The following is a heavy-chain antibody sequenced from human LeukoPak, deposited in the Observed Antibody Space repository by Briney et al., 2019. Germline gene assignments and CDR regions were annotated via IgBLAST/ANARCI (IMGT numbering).Heavy chain of an antibody. Sequence: ASVKVSCKASGYTFTGYYMHWVRQAPGQGLEWMGWINPDSGGTNYAQKFQGRVTMTRDTSISTAYMELRRLRSDDTAVYYCARVDSSSWYNYYYYYMDVWGKGTTVTISS. CDR2: INPDSGGT. D-gene: IGHD6-13*01. CDR1: GYTFTGYY. CDR3: ARVDSSSWYNYYYYYMDV. V-gene: IGHV1-2*02. J-gene: IGHJ6*03.